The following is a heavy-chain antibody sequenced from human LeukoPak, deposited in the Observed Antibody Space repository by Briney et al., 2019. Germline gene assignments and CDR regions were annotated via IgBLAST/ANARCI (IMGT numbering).Heavy chain of an antibody. D-gene: IGHD3/OR15-3a*01. CDR2: ISGSGGGT. CDR3: AKRGVVIRVILVGFHEEAYYFES. Sequence: PGGSLRLSCAVSGITLSNYGMSWVRQAPGKGLEWVAGISGSGGGTNYADSVKGRFTISRENPKNTLYLQMNSLRAEDTAVYFCAKRGVVIRVILVGFHEEAYYFESWGQGALVTVSS. CDR1: GITLSNYG. V-gene: IGHV3-23*01. J-gene: IGHJ4*02.